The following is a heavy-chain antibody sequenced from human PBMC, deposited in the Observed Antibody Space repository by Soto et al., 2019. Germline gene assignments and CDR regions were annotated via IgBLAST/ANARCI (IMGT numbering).Heavy chain of an antibody. CDR2: IGSSAKTI. J-gene: IGHJ6*02. V-gene: IGHV3-48*03. Sequence: GGSLRLPCAASGVAFSSYEMNWVRQAPGKGLEWVSYIGSSAKTIYYADSVKGRFTISRDNAKSSLYLQMNSLRAGDAAVYYCARDRDSDTFFPYFYGMDVWGQGTTVTVSS. CDR3: ARDRDSDTFFPYFYGMDV. D-gene: IGHD3-16*01. CDR1: GVAFSSYE.